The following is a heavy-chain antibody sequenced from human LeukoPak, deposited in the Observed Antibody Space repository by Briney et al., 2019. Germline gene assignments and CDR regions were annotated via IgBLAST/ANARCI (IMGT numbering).Heavy chain of an antibody. V-gene: IGHV4-59*01. CDR2: IYYSGST. CDR3: ARRAVAARYYYYYYYMDV. J-gene: IGHJ6*03. D-gene: IGHD6-19*01. CDR1: GGSISSYY. Sequence: SETLSLTCTVSGGSISSYYWSWIRQPPGKGLEWIGYIYYSGSTNYNPSLKSRVTISVDTSKNQFSLKLSSVTAADTAVYYCARRAVAARYYYYYYYMDVWGKGTTVTISS.